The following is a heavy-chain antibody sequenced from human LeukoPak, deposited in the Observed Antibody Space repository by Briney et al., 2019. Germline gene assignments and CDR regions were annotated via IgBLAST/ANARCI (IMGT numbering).Heavy chain of an antibody. Sequence: GGSLRLSCAASGFTFSSYAMSWVRQAPGKGLEWVSAISGSGGSTYYADSVRGRFSITRDNSKNTLYLQMNSLRDDDTAVYYCARDRGTGDKEDYFDYWGQGTLVTVSS. J-gene: IGHJ4*02. D-gene: IGHD7-27*01. CDR2: ISGSGGST. CDR1: GFTFSSYA. CDR3: ARDRGTGDKEDYFDY. V-gene: IGHV3-23*01.